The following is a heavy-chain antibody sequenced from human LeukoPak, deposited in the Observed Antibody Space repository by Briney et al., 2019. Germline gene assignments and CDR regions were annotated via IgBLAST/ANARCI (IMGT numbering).Heavy chain of an antibody. CDR1: GYSFTSYW. D-gene: IGHD3-3*01. Sequence: GESLKISCKGSGYSFTSYWIGWVRQMPGKGLEWMGIIYPGDSDTRYSPSFQGQVTISADKSISTAYLQWSSLKASDTAMYYCARRRTKGFWSGYYKYYYFDYWGQGTLVTVSS. CDR3: ARRRTKGFWSGYYKYYYFDY. J-gene: IGHJ4*02. CDR2: IYPGDSDT. V-gene: IGHV5-51*01.